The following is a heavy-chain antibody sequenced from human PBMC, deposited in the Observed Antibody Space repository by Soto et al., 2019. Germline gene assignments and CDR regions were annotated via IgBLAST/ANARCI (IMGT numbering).Heavy chain of an antibody. Sequence: QVQLVQSGAEVKKPGSSVKVSCRASGGHFDRFALSWLRQAHGQGLEWMGGIIPFLSATTYAHKFQGRVTITADESASTMYLELRSLTSDDTAVYYCARGEYAHGDFGSRDVWGQGTSVTVSS. V-gene: IGHV1-69*01. D-gene: IGHD4-17*01. CDR1: GGHFDRFA. CDR3: ARGEYAHGDFGSRDV. J-gene: IGHJ6*02. CDR2: IIPFLSAT.